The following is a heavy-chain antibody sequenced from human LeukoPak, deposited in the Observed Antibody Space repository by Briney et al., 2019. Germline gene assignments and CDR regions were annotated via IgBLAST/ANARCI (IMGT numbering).Heavy chain of an antibody. Sequence: GASVTVSFKASGYTFTGYYMHWVRQAPGQGGEWMGWINPNSGGTNYAQKFQGRVTMTRDTSISTAYMELSRLRSDDTAVYYCARDYGDYGDLNWFDPWGQGTLVTVSS. V-gene: IGHV1-2*02. CDR3: ARDYGDYGDLNWFDP. J-gene: IGHJ5*02. CDR2: INPNSGGT. D-gene: IGHD4-17*01. CDR1: GYTFTGYY.